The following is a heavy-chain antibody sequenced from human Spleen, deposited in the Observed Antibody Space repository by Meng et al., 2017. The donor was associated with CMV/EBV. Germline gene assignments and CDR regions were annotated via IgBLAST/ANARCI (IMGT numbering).Heavy chain of an antibody. V-gene: IGHV3-21*01. CDR1: GFTFSSYS. CDR3: AKDRQAQLDGMDV. CDR2: ISSSSSYI. Sequence: GESLKISCAASGFTFSSYSMNWVRQAPGKGLEWVSSISSSSSYIYYADSVKGRFTISRDNSKNTLYLQMNSLRAEDTAVYYCAKDRQAQLDGMDVWGQGTTVTVSS. D-gene: IGHD6-6*01. J-gene: IGHJ6*02.